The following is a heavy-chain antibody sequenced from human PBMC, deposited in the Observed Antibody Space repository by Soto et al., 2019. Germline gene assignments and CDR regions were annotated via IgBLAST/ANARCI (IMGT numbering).Heavy chain of an antibody. V-gene: IGHV5-10-1*01. CDR1: GYSFTSYW. CDR2: IDPSDSYT. CDR3: ARQGSGYYDSSDGFDY. Sequence: PGESLKISCKGSGYSFTSYWISWVRQMPGKGLEWMGRIDPSDSYTNYSPSFQGHVTISADKSISTAYLQWSSLKASDTAMYYCARQGSGYYDSSDGFDYWGQGTLVTVSS. J-gene: IGHJ4*02. D-gene: IGHD3-22*01.